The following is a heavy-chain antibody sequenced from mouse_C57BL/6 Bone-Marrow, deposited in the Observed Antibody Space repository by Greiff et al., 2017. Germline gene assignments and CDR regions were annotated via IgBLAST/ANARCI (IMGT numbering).Heavy chain of an antibody. V-gene: IGHV1-80*01. J-gene: IGHJ4*01. CDR2: IYPGDGDT. CDR3: ARDVCNGYSFYAMDY. CDR1: GYAFSSYW. Sequence: VQLQQSGAELVKPGASVKISCKASGYAFSSYWMNWVKQRPGKGLEWIGQIYPGDGDTNYNGKFKGKATLTADKSSSTAYMQLSSLTSEESAVYFCARDVCNGYSFYAMDYWGQGTSVTVSS. D-gene: IGHD2-3*01.